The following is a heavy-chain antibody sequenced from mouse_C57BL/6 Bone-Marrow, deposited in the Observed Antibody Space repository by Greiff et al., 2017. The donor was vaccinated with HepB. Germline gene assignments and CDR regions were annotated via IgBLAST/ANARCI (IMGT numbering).Heavy chain of an antibody. V-gene: IGHV1-54*01. Sequence: VQLQQSGAELVRPGTSVKVSCKASGYAFTNYLIEWVKQRPGQGLEWIGVIKPGSGGTNYNEKFKGKATLTADKSSSTAYMQLSSLTSEDSAVYFCARRFYYSNYVYFDYWGQGTTLTVSS. J-gene: IGHJ2*01. CDR3: ARRFYYSNYVYFDY. CDR2: IKPGSGGT. CDR1: GYAFTNYL. D-gene: IGHD2-5*01.